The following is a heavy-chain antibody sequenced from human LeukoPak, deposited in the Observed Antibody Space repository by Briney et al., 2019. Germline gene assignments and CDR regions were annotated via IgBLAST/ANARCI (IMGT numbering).Heavy chain of an antibody. V-gene: IGHV5-51*01. Sequence: GESLKISCHGSGYNFATYWIGWVRQMPGKGLEWMGIIYPGNSHTRYSPSFQGQVTISADTSISSAYLHWSSLQSSDTAMYYCAKFHATWYGDTWGQGTLVTVSS. CDR2: IYPGNSHT. CDR3: AKFHATWYGDT. D-gene: IGHD6-13*01. CDR1: GYNFATYW. J-gene: IGHJ4*02.